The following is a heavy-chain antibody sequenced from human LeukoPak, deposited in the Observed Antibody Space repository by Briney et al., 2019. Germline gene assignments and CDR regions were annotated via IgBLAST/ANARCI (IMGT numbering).Heavy chain of an antibody. CDR1: GFTFSDYY. Sequence: GGSLRLSCAASGFTFSDYYMSWIRQAPGKGLEGVSYISSSGSTIYYADSVKGRFTISRDNAKNSLYLQMNSLRAEDTAVYYCARGEWELLHLSWFDPWGQGTLVTVSS. CDR2: ISSSGSTI. J-gene: IGHJ5*02. CDR3: ARGEWELLHLSWFDP. V-gene: IGHV3-11*04. D-gene: IGHD1-26*01.